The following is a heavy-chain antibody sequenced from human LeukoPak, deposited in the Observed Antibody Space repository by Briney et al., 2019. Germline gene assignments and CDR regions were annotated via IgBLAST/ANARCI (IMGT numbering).Heavy chain of an antibody. Sequence: GGSLRLSCGASGFTFSSSAMSWVRQAPGKGLEWVSAISGSGGSTYYADFVKGRFTISRDNSKNTLYLQMNSLRAEDTAVYYCAKARLDWLLYFDYWGQGTLVTVSS. CDR1: GFTFSSSA. CDR2: ISGSGGST. J-gene: IGHJ4*02. D-gene: IGHD3-9*01. V-gene: IGHV3-23*01. CDR3: AKARLDWLLYFDY.